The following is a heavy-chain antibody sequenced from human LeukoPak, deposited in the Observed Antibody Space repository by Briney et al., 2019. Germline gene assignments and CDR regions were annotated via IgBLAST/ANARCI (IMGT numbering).Heavy chain of an antibody. D-gene: IGHD3-3*01. CDR1: GYTFTSYD. CDR3: ARVRGVLRRNPTYYYGMDV. J-gene: IGHJ6*02. Sequence: ASVKVSCKASGYTFTSYDINWVRQATGQGLEWMGWMSPNSGNTGYAQKFQGRVTMTRNTSISTAYMELSSLRSEDTAVYYCARVRGVLRRNPTYYYGMDVWGQGTTVTVSS. CDR2: MSPNSGNT. V-gene: IGHV1-8*01.